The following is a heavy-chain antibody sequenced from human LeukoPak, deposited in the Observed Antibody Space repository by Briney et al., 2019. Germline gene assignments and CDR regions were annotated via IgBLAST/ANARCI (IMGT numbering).Heavy chain of an antibody. CDR2: SHYSGIT. V-gene: IGHV4-59*08. CDR1: GGSISSYY. J-gene: IGHJ4*02. Sequence: YPSATLSLTCTVSGGSISSYYWSSIRQPPGKGLEWIGYSHYSGITNYHPSLKSRLIISVDTSKNQFSLKLNSVTAADTAVYYCARATDGGYFDYWGQGTLVTVS. D-gene: IGHD1-26*01. CDR3: ARATDGGYFDY.